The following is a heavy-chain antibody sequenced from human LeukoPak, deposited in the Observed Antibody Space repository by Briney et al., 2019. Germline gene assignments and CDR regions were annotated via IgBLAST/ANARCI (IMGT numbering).Heavy chain of an antibody. Sequence: GGSLRLSCAASGFTSSSYWMHWVRQAPGKGPVWVSRINSDGSSTSYADSVKGRFTISRDNAKNTLYLQMNSLRAEDTAVYYCARVGVGRFLEWLRDYYYMDVWGKGTTVTVSS. CDR1: GFTSSSYW. CDR2: INSDGSST. V-gene: IGHV3-74*01. D-gene: IGHD3-3*01. J-gene: IGHJ6*03. CDR3: ARVGVGRFLEWLRDYYYMDV.